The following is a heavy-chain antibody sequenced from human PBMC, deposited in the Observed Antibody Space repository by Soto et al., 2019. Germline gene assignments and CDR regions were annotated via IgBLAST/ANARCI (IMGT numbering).Heavy chain of an antibody. V-gene: IGHV3-23*01. J-gene: IGHJ4*02. CDR3: ARGYGYNSGSFDF. Sequence: GGSLRLSCAAFGFTFSSYAMSWVRQAPGKGLEWVSAISGSGGSTYYADSVKGRFTISRDNSKNTLYMQMDSLRVEDTAVYYCARGYGYNSGSFDFWGQGTLVTVSS. CDR2: ISGSGGST. CDR1: GFTFSSYA. D-gene: IGHD5-18*01.